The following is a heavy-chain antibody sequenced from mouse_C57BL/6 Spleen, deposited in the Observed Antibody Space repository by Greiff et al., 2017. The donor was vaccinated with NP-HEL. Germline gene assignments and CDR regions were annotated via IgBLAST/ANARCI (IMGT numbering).Heavy chain of an antibody. D-gene: IGHD2-1*01. J-gene: IGHJ1*03. CDR1: GFTFSSYA. CDR2: ISEGGSYT. V-gene: IGHV5-4*01. CDR3: ARAEGNYDWYFDV. Sequence: EVHLVESGGGLVKPGGSLKLSCAASGFTFSSYAMSWVRQTPEKRLEWVATISEGGSYTYYPDNVKGRFTISRDNAKNNLYLQMSHLKSEDTAMYYCARAEGNYDWYFDVWGTGTTVTVSS.